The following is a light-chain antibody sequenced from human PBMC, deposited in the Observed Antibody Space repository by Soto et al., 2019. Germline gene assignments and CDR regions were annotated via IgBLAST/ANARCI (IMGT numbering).Light chain of an antibody. Sequence: QSALTQPASVSGPPGQSIAISCTGTSSDVGAYNYVSWYQQHPGKAPKLMIYDVSHRPSGASDRFSGSKSGNTASLTISGLQPEDEADYYCTSYTSSSTYVFGTGTKVTVL. CDR1: SSDVGAYNY. CDR2: DVS. CDR3: TSYTSSSTYV. V-gene: IGLV2-14*01. J-gene: IGLJ1*01.